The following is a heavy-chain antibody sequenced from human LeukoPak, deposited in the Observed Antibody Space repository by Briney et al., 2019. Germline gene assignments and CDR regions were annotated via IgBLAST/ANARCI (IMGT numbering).Heavy chain of an antibody. CDR1: GFTFSSYA. V-gene: IGHV3-23*01. J-gene: IGHJ4*02. D-gene: IGHD4-17*01. CDR2: ISSGGDTK. Sequence: GGSLRLSCAASGFTFSSYAMTWVRQAPGKGREGGSTISSGGDTKYYADSGKGRITISTDNSTITLYLQMNSLRAEDTAVYYCANRGVTKAGTYYFGYWGQGTLVTVSS. CDR3: ANRGVTKAGTYYFGY.